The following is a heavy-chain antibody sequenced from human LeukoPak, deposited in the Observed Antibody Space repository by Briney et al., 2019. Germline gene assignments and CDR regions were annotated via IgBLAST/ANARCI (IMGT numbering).Heavy chain of an antibody. CDR3: ARGNGDYSMDY. J-gene: IGHJ4*02. V-gene: IGHV4-30-2*01. D-gene: IGHD4-17*01. CDR1: GGSISSGGYS. CDR2: IYHSGST. Sequence: SETLSLTCAVSGGSISSGGYSWSWIRQPPGKGLEWIGYIYHSGSTYYNPSLKGRVTISVDRSKNQFSLKLSSVTAADTAEYYCARGNGDYSMDYWGQGTLVTVSS.